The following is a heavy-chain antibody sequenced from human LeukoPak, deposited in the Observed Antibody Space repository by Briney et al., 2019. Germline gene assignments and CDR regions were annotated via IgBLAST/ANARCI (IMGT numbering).Heavy chain of an antibody. V-gene: IGHV1-18*01. Sequence: GASVKVSCKASGYTFTSYGISWVRQAPGQGLEWMGWISAYNGNTNYAQKLQGRVTMTTDTSTSTAYMELRSLRSDDTAVYYCARERGTYYYDSSGYSWFDPWGQGTLVTVSS. D-gene: IGHD3-22*01. CDR2: ISAYNGNT. CDR3: ARERGTYYYDSSGYSWFDP. CDR1: GYTFTSYG. J-gene: IGHJ5*02.